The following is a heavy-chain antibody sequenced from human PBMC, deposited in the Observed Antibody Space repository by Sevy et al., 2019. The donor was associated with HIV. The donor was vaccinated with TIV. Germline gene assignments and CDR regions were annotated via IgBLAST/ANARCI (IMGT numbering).Heavy chain of an antibody. V-gene: IGHV3-21*01. Sequence: GGSLRLSCAASGFTFSSYSMNWVRQAPGKGLEWVSSISSSSSYIYYADSVKGRFTISRDNANNSLYLQMNSLRAEDTAVYYCARDLGSGWYGGVDYWGQGTLVTVSS. J-gene: IGHJ4*02. CDR1: GFTFSSYS. CDR2: ISSSSSYI. CDR3: ARDLGSGWYGGVDY. D-gene: IGHD6-19*01.